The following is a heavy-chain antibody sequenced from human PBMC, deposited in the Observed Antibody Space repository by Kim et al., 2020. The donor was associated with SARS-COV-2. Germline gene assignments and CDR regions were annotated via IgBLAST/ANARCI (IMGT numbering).Heavy chain of an antibody. CDR1: GGSISGFF. V-gene: IGHV4-59*01. J-gene: IGHJ4*02. CDR3: ARGRGGDDSSGYFAY. Sequence: SETLSLTCTVSGGSISGFFWNWIRQPPGKGLEWIGYMYYSGSTNYNPSLESRVTISVDTSKNQVSLKLRSVTAADTAVYYCARGRGGDDSSGYFAYCGQG. D-gene: IGHD3-22*01. CDR2: MYYSGST.